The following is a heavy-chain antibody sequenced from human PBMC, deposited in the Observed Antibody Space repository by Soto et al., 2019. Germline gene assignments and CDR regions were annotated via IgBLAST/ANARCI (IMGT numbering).Heavy chain of an antibody. D-gene: IGHD1-20*01. V-gene: IGHV1-3*01. J-gene: IGHJ4*02. Sequence: ASVKVSCKASGYTFTSYAMHWVRQAPGQRLEWMGWINAGNGNTKYSQKFQGRVTITRDTSASTAYMELSSLRSEDTAVYYCARGITLPTPLDYCGQVSLVTVSS. CDR3: ARGITLPTPLDY. CDR2: INAGNGNT. CDR1: GYTFTSYA.